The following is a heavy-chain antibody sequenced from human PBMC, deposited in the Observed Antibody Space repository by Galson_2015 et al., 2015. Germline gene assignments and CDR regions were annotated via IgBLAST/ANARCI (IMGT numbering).Heavy chain of an antibody. V-gene: IGHV3-33*01. CDR3: ARVGAAAGTWFGMDV. CDR2: IWYDGSNK. J-gene: IGHJ6*02. Sequence: SLRLSCAASGFTFSSYGMHWVRQAPGKGLEWVAVIWYDGSNKYYADSVKGRFTISRDNSKNTLYLQMNSLRAEDTAVYYCARVGAAAGTWFGMDVWGQGTTVTVS. CDR1: GFTFSSYG. D-gene: IGHD6-13*01.